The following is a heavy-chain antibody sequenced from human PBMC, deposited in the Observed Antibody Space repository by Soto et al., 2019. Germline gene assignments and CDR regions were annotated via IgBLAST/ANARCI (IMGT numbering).Heavy chain of an antibody. CDR1: GYTFTSYA. J-gene: IGHJ4*02. D-gene: IGHD6-13*01. CDR3: ARSSSWYVFDY. Sequence: QVQLVQSGAEVKKPGASVKVSCKASGYTFTSYAMHWVRQAPGQRLEWMGWINAGNGNTKYSQKFQGRVTITRDTCASTAYMELSSLRSEDTAVYYCARSSSWYVFDYWGQGTLVTVSS. V-gene: IGHV1-3*01. CDR2: INAGNGNT.